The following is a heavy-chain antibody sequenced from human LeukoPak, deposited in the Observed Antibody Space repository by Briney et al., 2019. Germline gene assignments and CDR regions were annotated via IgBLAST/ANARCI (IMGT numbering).Heavy chain of an antibody. J-gene: IGHJ4*02. CDR2: ISSSTTI. V-gene: IGHV3-48*04. Sequence: GSLRLSCAASGFTLSRYSMNWVRQVPGKGLEWVSYISSSTTIYYADSVKGRFTISRDNAKNSLYLQMNSLRAEDTAVYYCARDLDYWGQGTLVTVSS. CDR3: ARDLDY. CDR1: GFTLSRYS.